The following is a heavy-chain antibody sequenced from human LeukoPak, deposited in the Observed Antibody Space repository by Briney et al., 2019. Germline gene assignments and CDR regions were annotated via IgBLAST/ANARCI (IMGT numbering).Heavy chain of an antibody. CDR1: GGSFSGYY. Sequence: SETLSLTCAVYGGSFSGYYWSWIRQPPGKGLEWIGEINHSGSTNYNPSLKSRVTMSVDTSKNQFSLKLSSVTAADTAVYYCARVYYDSSGYSRGAYYFDYWGQGTLVTVSS. J-gene: IGHJ4*02. CDR3: ARVYYDSSGYSRGAYYFDY. CDR2: INHSGST. V-gene: IGHV4-34*01. D-gene: IGHD3-22*01.